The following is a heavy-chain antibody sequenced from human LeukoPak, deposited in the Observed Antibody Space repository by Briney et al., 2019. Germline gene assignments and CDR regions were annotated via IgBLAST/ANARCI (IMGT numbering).Heavy chain of an antibody. Sequence: APVKVSCKASGYTFTSYGISWVRQAPGQGLEWMGIINPSGGSTSYAQKFQGRVTMTRDTSTSTVYMELSSLRSEDTAVYYCARDPRSEPYEAQPWGQGTLVTVSS. V-gene: IGHV1-46*03. CDR2: INPSGGST. J-gene: IGHJ5*02. D-gene: IGHD5-12*01. CDR1: GYTFTSYG. CDR3: ARDPRSEPYEAQP.